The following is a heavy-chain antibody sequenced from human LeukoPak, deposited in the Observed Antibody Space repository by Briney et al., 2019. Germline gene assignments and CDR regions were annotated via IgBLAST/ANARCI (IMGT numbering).Heavy chain of an antibody. V-gene: IGHV4-61*02. D-gene: IGHD2-2*01. Sequence: SQTLSLTCTVSGGSISSGSYYWSWIRQPAGKGLEWIGRIYTSGSTNYNPSLKSRVTISVDTSKNQFSLKLSSVTAADTAVYYCATEGYCSSTSCYDYWGQGTLVTVSS. CDR3: ATEGYCSSTSCYDY. J-gene: IGHJ4*02. CDR2: IYTSGST. CDR1: GGSISSGSYY.